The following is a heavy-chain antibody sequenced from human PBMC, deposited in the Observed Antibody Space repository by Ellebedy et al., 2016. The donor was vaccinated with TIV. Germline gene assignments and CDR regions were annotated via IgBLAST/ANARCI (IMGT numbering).Heavy chain of an antibody. D-gene: IGHD4-17*01. CDR3: ARILRGDFVGYSDY. CDR1: GFSLNTSGMC. J-gene: IGHJ4*02. Sequence: SGPTLVXPTQTLTLTCSFSGFSLNTSGMCVTWIRQPPGKALEWLALIDWADDKYYSTSLKTRLTISKDTSKNLVVLTMTNVDPVDTATYYCARILRGDFVGYSDYWGQGTLVTVSS. CDR2: IDWADDK. V-gene: IGHV2-70*01.